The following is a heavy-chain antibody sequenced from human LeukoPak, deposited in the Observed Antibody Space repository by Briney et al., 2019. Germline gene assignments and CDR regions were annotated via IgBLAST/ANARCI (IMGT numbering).Heavy chain of an antibody. J-gene: IGHJ3*02. CDR1: KFTFSNFW. D-gene: IGHD1-26*01. CDR2: TNRDGSEK. Sequence: PGGSLRLSCAASKFTFSNFWMSWVRQAPGKGLEWVANTNRDGSEKYYVDSVKGRVTISRDNAKNFLYLQLNSLRAEDTAVYYCARDSGSCRGCAFDIWGQGTMVTVSS. CDR3: ARDSGSCRGCAFDI. V-gene: IGHV3-7*01.